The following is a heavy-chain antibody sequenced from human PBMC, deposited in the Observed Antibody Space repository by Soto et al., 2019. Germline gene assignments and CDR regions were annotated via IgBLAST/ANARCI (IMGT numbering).Heavy chain of an antibody. D-gene: IGHD5-12*01. J-gene: IGHJ6*03. CDR2: IITFVGKA. CDR3: ARVTGGHDSGGKYMDV. CDR1: GGTLSSYS. Sequence: QVQLVQSGHEVKKPGSSVKVSCKTSGGTLSSYSISWVRQAPGQGLEWVGRIITFVGKANVAQQFQGRVTITAGRSTDTTYRELRRLTSDDTAVYYWARVTGGHDSGGKYMDVWGTGKTVTVSS. V-gene: IGHV1-69*08.